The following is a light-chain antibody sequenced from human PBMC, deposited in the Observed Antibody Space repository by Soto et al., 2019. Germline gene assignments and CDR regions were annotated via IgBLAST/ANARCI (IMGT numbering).Light chain of an antibody. CDR2: DAS. CDR1: QSITTS. V-gene: IGKV1-39*01. CDR3: QQSYRTPRT. Sequence: DIQMTQSPSSLSASVGDRVTITCRASQSITTSLNWYQHKPGKAPKLLIHDASSLDSGVPSRFSGSGSGTDFTLSISSLQPEDFATYYCQQSYRTPRTFGQGTKVDNK. J-gene: IGKJ1*01.